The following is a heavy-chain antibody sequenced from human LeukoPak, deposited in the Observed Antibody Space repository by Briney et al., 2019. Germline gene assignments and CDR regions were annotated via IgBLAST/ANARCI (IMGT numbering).Heavy chain of an antibody. CDR3: ARDRRRRDGYNYNSYYFDY. D-gene: IGHD5-24*01. V-gene: IGHV4-39*07. Sequence: SETLSLTCTVSGGSISSSSYYWGWIRQPPGKGLEWIGSIYYSGSTYYNPSLKSRVTISVDTSKNQFSLKLSSVTAADTAVYYCARDRRRRDGYNYNSYYFDYWGQGTLVTVSS. CDR2: IYYSGST. CDR1: GGSISSSSYY. J-gene: IGHJ4*02.